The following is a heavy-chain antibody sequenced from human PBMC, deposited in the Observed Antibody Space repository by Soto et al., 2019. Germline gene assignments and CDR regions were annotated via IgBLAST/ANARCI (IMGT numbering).Heavy chain of an antibody. CDR3: AKEGSSSFYYYYGMDV. D-gene: IGHD6-6*01. Sequence: GGSLRLSCAASGFTFSSYGMHWVRQAPGKGLEWVAVISYDGSNKYYADSVKGRFTISRDNSKNTLYLQMNSLRAEDTAVYYCAKEGSSSFYYYYGMDVWGQGT. V-gene: IGHV3-30*18. CDR1: GFTFSSYG. J-gene: IGHJ6*02. CDR2: ISYDGSNK.